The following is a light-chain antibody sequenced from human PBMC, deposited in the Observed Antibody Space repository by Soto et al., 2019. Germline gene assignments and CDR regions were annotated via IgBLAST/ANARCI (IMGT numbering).Light chain of an antibody. CDR1: QSVHTW. Sequence: SQLTQSPSTVSASVGDRVPITCRASQSVHTWLAWFQQKPGKAPKLLIYKATTLETGVPSRFSASGSGTDFTLTISSLQPDDFGTYYCQQYNNYFTFGQGTKVDIK. CDR3: QQYNNYFT. CDR2: KAT. J-gene: IGKJ1*01. V-gene: IGKV1-5*03.